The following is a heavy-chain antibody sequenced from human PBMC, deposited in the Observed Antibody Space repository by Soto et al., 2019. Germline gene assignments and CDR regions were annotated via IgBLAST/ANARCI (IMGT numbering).Heavy chain of an antibody. CDR3: ALTIVGATTAWFDP. V-gene: IGHV2-5*01. CDR2: IYWNDDK. Sequence: SGPTLVNPTQTLTLTCTFSGFSLSTSGVGVGWIRQPPGKALECLALIYWNDDKRYSPSLKSRVTITKDTSKNQVALTMTNMDPVDTATYYCALTIVGATTAWFDPWGQGTLVTVSS. D-gene: IGHD1-26*01. CDR1: GFSLSTSGVG. J-gene: IGHJ5*02.